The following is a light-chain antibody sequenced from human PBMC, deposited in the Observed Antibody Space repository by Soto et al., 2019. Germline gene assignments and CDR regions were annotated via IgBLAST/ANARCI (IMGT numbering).Light chain of an antibody. CDR3: QQYKDYTYT. CDR2: DAS. CDR1: QRVDRW. Sequence: DIQMTQSPATLSASVGDRVTITCRASQRVDRWLAWYQQKPGQAPKLLISDASTLESGVPSRFSGSGSVTEFTLTITSLQPDDFATYYCQQYKDYTYTFGQGTKVDI. V-gene: IGKV1-5*01. J-gene: IGKJ1*01.